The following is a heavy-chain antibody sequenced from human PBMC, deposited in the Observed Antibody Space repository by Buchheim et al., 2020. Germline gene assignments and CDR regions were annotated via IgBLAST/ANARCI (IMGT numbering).Heavy chain of an antibody. J-gene: IGHJ4*02. CDR2: ISFDGSDK. CDR3: ARVAVILGNNNIDH. Sequence: QVVLAESGGGVVQPGRSLRLSCAASGFLFRNSGMHWDRQAPGKGLEWVAFISFDGSDKYYADSVKGRFTVARDNSKNKLYLMATTLRAEDTALYYCARVAVILGNNNIDHWGQGTL. V-gene: IGHV3-30*03. D-gene: IGHD3/OR15-3a*01. CDR1: GFLFRNSG.